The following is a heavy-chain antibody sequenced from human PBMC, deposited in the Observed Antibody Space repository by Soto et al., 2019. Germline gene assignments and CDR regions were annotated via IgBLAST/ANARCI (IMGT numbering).Heavy chain of an antibody. CDR3: AKGGYSYGYSWIDY. Sequence: PGGSLRLSCAASGFTFSSYGMHWVRQAPGKGLEWVSVISYDGSNKYYADSVKGRFTISRDNSKNTLYLQMNSLRAEDTAVYCCAKGGYSYGYSWIDYWGQGALVTVSS. CDR1: GFTFSSYG. V-gene: IGHV3-30*18. D-gene: IGHD5-18*01. CDR2: ISYDGSNK. J-gene: IGHJ4*02.